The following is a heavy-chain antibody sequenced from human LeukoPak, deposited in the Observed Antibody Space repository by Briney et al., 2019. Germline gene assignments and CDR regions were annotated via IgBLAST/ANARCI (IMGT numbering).Heavy chain of an antibody. D-gene: IGHD3-10*01. V-gene: IGHV4-59*01. CDR3: ARDYCGSGSYYKWWFDP. CDR2: IFYSGST. Sequence: PSETLSLTCSVSGGSISSYYWSWIRQPPGKGLEYIGYIFYSGSTNYNPSLKSRVTMSVDTSKNQFSLKLSSVTAADTAVYYCARDYCGSGSYYKWWFDPWGQGTLVTVSS. J-gene: IGHJ5*02. CDR1: GGSISSYY.